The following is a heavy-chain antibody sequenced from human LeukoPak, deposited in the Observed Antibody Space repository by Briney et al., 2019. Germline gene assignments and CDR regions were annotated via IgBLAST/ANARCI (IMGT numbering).Heavy chain of an antibody. D-gene: IGHD3-10*01. CDR2: IYYSGST. CDR3: ARQNYYGSGSYYKFPMDV. Sequence: SETLSLTCTVSGGSISSYYWSWIRQPPGKGLEWIGYIYYSGSTNYNPSLKSRVTISVDTSKNQFSLKLSSVTAADTAVYYCARQNYYGSGSYYKFPMDVWGQGTTVTVSS. CDR1: GGSISSYY. V-gene: IGHV4-59*08. J-gene: IGHJ6*02.